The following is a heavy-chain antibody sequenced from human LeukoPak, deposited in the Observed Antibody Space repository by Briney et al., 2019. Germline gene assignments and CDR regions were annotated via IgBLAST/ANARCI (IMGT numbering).Heavy chain of an antibody. CDR2: ISGSGGST. CDR3: AKSSGDYEPFDL. CDR1: GFTVSSSY. Sequence: QTGGSLRLSCAASGFTVSSSYMSWVRQAPGKGLEWVSAISGSGGSTYYADSVKGRFTISRNNSKNTLYLQMNSLRAEDTAVYYCAKSSGDYEPFDLWGRGTLVTVSS. J-gene: IGHJ2*01. D-gene: IGHD4-17*01. V-gene: IGHV3-23*01.